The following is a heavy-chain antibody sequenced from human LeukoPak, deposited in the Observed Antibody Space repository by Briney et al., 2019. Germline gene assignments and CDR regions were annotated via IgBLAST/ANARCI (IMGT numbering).Heavy chain of an antibody. Sequence: PSETLSLTCTVSGGSISSSSYYWGWIRQPPGKGLEWIGSTYYSGSTYYNPSLKSRVTISVDTSKNQFSLKLSSVTAADTAVYYCAIRFLEWLTVDAFDIWGQGTMVTVSS. CDR2: TYYSGST. J-gene: IGHJ3*02. V-gene: IGHV4-39*07. D-gene: IGHD3-3*01. CDR3: AIRFLEWLTVDAFDI. CDR1: GGSISSSSYY.